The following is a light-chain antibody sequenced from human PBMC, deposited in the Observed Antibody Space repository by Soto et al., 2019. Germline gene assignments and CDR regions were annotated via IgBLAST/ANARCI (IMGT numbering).Light chain of an antibody. V-gene: IGKV1-5*03. Sequence: DIQLTQSPSTLSASVGDRVTITCRASQSLSDWLAWYQQIPGTAPKLLIYRAFSLEDGVPSRFSGSGSGTEFTLTISSLQTDDVATYYCQQYDTYPLTFGGGTKVEIK. CDR1: QSLSDW. CDR3: QQYDTYPLT. J-gene: IGKJ4*01. CDR2: RAF.